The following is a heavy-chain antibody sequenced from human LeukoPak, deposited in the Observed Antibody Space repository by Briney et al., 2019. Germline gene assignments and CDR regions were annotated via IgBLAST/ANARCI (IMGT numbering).Heavy chain of an antibody. D-gene: IGHD5-12*01. CDR1: GFSLSTSGMR. CDR2: IDWDDDK. CDR3: ARMGYSGYEDY. V-gene: IGHV2-70*04. J-gene: IGHJ4*02. Sequence: SGPTLVNPTQTLTLTCTFSGFSLSTSGMRVSWIRQPPGKALEWLARIDWDDDKFYSTSLETRLTISKDTSKNQVVLTMTNMDPVDTATYYCARMGYSGYEDYWGQGTLVTVSS.